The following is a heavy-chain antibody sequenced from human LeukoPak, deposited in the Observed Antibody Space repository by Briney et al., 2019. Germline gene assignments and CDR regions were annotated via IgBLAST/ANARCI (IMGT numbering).Heavy chain of an antibody. CDR2: IRSKAYGGTT. J-gene: IGHJ6*03. D-gene: IGHD6-6*01. V-gene: IGHV3-49*03. Sequence: GGSLRLSRTASAFTFGDYAMSCFRQAPGKGMEWVGFIRSKAYGGTTEYAASVKGRFTISRDDSKSIAYLQINSLKTEDTAVYYCTRSVAARPGKSYYYYYMDVWGKGTPVTVSS. CDR1: AFTFGDYA. CDR3: TRSVAARPGKSYYYYYMDV.